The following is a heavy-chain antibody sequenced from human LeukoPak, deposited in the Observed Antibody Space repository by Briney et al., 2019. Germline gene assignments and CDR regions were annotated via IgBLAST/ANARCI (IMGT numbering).Heavy chain of an antibody. CDR1: GFTFSSYG. D-gene: IGHD6-13*01. CDR3: TRDRKQQLVYYYYMDV. V-gene: IGHV3-49*04. Sequence: GGTLRLSCAASGFTFSSYGMSRVRQAPGKGLEWVGFIRSKAYGGTTEYAASVKGRFTISRDDSKSIAYLQMNSLKTEDTAVYYCTRDRKQQLVYYYYMDVWGKGTTVTISS. CDR2: IRSKAYGGTT. J-gene: IGHJ6*03.